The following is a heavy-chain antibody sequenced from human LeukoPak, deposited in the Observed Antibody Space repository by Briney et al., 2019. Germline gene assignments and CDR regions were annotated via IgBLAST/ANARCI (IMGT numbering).Heavy chain of an antibody. J-gene: IGHJ4*02. CDR1: GYTFNSYD. D-gene: IGHD1-26*01. CDR2: INGGSGRT. Sequence: ASVKVSCKASGYTFNSYDIHWVRQAPGQRPEWMGGINGGSGRTKYLQKLQGRVTITRDTSANTAFMELSSLRSEDTAVYYCAIESGRYQDFFENWGQGTLVTVSS. CDR3: AIESGRYQDFFEN. V-gene: IGHV1-3*01.